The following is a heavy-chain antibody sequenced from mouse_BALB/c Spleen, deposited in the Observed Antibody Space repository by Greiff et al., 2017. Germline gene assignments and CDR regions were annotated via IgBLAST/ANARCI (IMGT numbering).Heavy chain of an antibody. Sequence: EVKRVESGGGLVQPGGSRKLSCAASGFTFSSFGMHWVRQAPEKGLEWVAYISSGSSTIYYADTVKGRFTISRDNPKNTLFLQMTSLRSEDTAMYYCARGEVRYYFDYWGQGTTLTVSS. V-gene: IGHV5-17*02. D-gene: IGHD2-14*01. J-gene: IGHJ2*01. CDR1: GFTFSSFG. CDR2: ISSGSSTI. CDR3: ARGEVRYYFDY.